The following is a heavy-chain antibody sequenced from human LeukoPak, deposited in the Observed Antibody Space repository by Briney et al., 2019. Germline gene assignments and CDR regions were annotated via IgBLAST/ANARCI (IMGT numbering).Heavy chain of an antibody. CDR3: ARDADTAMVYYYHGMDV. CDR1: GYTFTSYG. J-gene: IGHJ6*02. D-gene: IGHD5-18*01. CDR2: ISAYNGNT. V-gene: IGHV1-18*01. Sequence: ASVKVSCKASGYTFTSYGISWVRQAPGQGLEWMGWISAYNGNTNYAQKLQGRVTMTTDTSTSTAFMELRSLRSDDTAVYYCARDADTAMVYYYHGMDVWGQGTTVTVSS.